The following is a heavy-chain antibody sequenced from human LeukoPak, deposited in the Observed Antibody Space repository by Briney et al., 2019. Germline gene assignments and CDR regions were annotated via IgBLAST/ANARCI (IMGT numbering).Heavy chain of an antibody. V-gene: IGHV4-39*01. D-gene: IGHD3-10*01. CDR2: IYYSGST. J-gene: IGHJ3*02. Sequence: PSQSLSLTCTVSGGYISTGYYWVWIRQPPGKGLEWIGGIYYSGSTYYNPSLKSGVTISVDTSKNQFSLKLSSVTAADTAVFYCAKTYNSGSASYYNGVFDIWGQGTKVTVSS. CDR3: AKTYNSGSASYYNGVFDI. CDR1: GGYISTGYY.